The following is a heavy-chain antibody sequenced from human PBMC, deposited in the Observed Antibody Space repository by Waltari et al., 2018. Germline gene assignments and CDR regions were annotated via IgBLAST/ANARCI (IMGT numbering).Heavy chain of an antibody. J-gene: IGHJ6*04. CDR3: ARARVMDV. Sequence: QVQLQQWGAGLLKPSETLSLTCAVYGGSFSGYYWSWIRQPPGKGLEWIGEINHSGSTNYNPSLKSRVTISVDTSKNQFSLKLSSVTAADTTVYYCARARVMDVWGKGTTVTISS. V-gene: IGHV4-34*01. CDR1: GGSFSGYY. CDR2: INHSGST.